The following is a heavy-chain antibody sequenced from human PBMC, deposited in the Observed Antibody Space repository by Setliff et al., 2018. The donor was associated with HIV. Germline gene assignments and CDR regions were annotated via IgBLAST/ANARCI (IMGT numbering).Heavy chain of an antibody. V-gene: IGHV1-69*10. CDR2: VTPALYLT. CDR3: ATDSGVVPPRTLDI. CDR1: GGFLSNNG. D-gene: IGHD3-16*01. Sequence: SVKVSCKTSGGFLSNNGIAWVRQAPGQGLEWMGGVTPALYLTTHAEKFQSRVTFTTDDSTSSVYMELSSLRSDDTAIYYCATDSGVVPPRTLDIWGQGTVVTVSS. J-gene: IGHJ3*02.